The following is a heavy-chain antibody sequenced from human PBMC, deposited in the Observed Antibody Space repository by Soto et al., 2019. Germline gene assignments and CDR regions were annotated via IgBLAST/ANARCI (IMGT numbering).Heavy chain of an antibody. CDR1: GYTFTSYA. CDR3: ARSAYVVPAAILPY. V-gene: IGHV1-3*01. Sequence: ASVKGSCKASGYTFTSYAMHWVRQAPGQRLEWMGWINAGNGNTKYSQKFQGRVTITRDTSASTAYMELSSLRSEDTAVYYCARSAYVVPAAILPYWGQGTLVTVSS. J-gene: IGHJ4*02. CDR2: INAGNGNT. D-gene: IGHD2-2*01.